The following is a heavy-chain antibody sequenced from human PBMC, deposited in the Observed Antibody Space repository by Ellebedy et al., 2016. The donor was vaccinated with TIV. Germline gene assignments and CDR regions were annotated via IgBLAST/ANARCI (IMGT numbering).Heavy chain of an antibody. D-gene: IGHD6-6*01. CDR3: ARDRDIRSSSDFQH. J-gene: IGHJ1*01. CDR1: GYTFTDYG. CDR2: IGTDMGNT. Sequence: AASVKVSCKASGYTFTDYGITWLRQAPGQGLEWMGWIGTDMGNTNYAQKFRGRVTMTTDTSTTTGYMELRSLRSGDTALYYCARDRDIRSSSDFQHWGQGTLVTVSS. V-gene: IGHV1-18*04.